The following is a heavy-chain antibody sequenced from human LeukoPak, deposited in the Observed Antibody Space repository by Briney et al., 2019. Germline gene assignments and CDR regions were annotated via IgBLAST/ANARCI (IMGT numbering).Heavy chain of an antibody. CDR2: IYSGGST. CDR1: GFTVSSNY. V-gene: IGHV3-53*01. CDR3: ARDWTRFDP. D-gene: IGHD3/OR15-3a*01. Sequence: GGSLRLSCAASGFTVSSNYMSWVRQAPGKGLEWVSVIYSGGSTYYADSVKGRFTISRDNAKNSLYLQMNSLRAEDTAVYYCARDWTRFDPWAREPWSPSPQ. J-gene: IGHJ5*02.